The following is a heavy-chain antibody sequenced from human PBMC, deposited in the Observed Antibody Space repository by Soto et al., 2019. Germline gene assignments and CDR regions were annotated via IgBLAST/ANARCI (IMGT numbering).Heavy chain of an antibody. Sequence: ASVKVSCKASGYTFTSYAMHWVRQAPGQRLEWMGWINAGIGIAKYAQKFQGGVTITADKSTSTAYMELSSLRSEDTAVYYCARGAKGKRGYSYGYSDYRGQGTLVTVSS. CDR2: INAGIGIA. D-gene: IGHD5-18*01. CDR1: GYTFTSYA. CDR3: ARGAKGKRGYSYGYSDY. J-gene: IGHJ4*02. V-gene: IGHV1-3*01.